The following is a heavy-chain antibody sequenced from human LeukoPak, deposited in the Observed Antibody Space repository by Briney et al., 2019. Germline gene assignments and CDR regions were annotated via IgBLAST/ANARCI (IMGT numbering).Heavy chain of an antibody. D-gene: IGHD2-15*01. V-gene: IGHV3-66*01. CDR3: ARPVVAATTPDTFDI. CDR1: GFTVSSNY. Sequence: PGGSLRLSCAASGFTVSSNYMSWVRQAPGKGLEWVSVIYSGGSTYYADSVKGRFTISRDNSKNTLYLQMNSLRAEDTAVYYCARPVVAATTPDTFDIWGQGTMVTVSS. CDR2: IYSGGST. J-gene: IGHJ3*02.